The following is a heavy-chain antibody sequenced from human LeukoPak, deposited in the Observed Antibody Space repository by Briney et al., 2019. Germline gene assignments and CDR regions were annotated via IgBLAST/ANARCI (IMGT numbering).Heavy chain of an antibody. V-gene: IGHV3-23*01. CDR3: ASTRSGSYFDY. J-gene: IGHJ4*02. CDR2: ISGSGGST. Sequence: PGGSLRLSCAASGFTFSSYAMSWVRQAPGKGLEWVSAISGSGGSTYYADSVKGRFTISRDNSKNTLYLQMNSLRAEDRAIYYCASTRSGSYFDYWGQGTLVTVSS. D-gene: IGHD3-3*01. CDR1: GFTFSSYA.